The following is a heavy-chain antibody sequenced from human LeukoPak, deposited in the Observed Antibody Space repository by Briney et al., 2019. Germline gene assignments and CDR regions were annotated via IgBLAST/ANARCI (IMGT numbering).Heavy chain of an antibody. CDR3: AREYYYDSSGFDY. CDR2: IYYSGST. CDR1: GFTFSSYA. J-gene: IGHJ4*02. D-gene: IGHD3-22*01. Sequence: LRLSCAASGFTFSSYAMSWIRQPPGKGLEWIGYIYYSGSTYYNPSLKSRVTISVDTSKNQFSLKLSSVTAADTAVYYCAREYYYDSSGFDYWGQGTLVTVSS. V-gene: IGHV4-30-4*08.